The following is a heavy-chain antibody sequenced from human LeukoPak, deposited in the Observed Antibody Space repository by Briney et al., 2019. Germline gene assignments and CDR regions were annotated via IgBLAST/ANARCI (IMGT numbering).Heavy chain of an antibody. J-gene: IGHJ4*02. CDR3: ARTDY. V-gene: IGHV3-30-3*01. CDR1: GFTFSSYA. Sequence: GGSLRLSCAASGFTFSSYAMHWVRQAPGKGLEWVAVISYDGSNKYYADSVKGRFTISRGNSKNTLYLQMNSLRAEDTAVYYCARTDYWGQGTLVTVFS. CDR2: ISYDGSNK.